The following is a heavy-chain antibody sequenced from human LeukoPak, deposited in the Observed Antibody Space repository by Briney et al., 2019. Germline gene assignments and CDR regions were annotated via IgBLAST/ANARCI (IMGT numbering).Heavy chain of an antibody. Sequence: PGGSLRLSCAASGFTFSSYAMHWVRQAPGKGLEWVAVISYDGSNKYYADSVKGRFTISRDNSKNTLYLQMNSLRAEDTAVYYCARVGATLDAFDIWGQGTMVTVSS. D-gene: IGHD1-26*01. CDR3: ARVGATLDAFDI. CDR1: GFTFSSYA. V-gene: IGHV3-30-3*01. CDR2: ISYDGSNK. J-gene: IGHJ3*02.